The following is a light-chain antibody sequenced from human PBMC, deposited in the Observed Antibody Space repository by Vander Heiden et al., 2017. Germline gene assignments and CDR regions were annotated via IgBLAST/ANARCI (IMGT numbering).Light chain of an antibody. CDR3: QQRSNWPGFT. CDR2: YVS. Sequence: ILSVSPGESSTFSCSAIHSVSCYLFWYYQKPAQAPRLLLYYVSNRATGIPARFSGSGSWTDFSPPISSLEPDEFAVFYCQQRSNWPGFTFGPGTKVDIK. V-gene: IGKV3-11*01. J-gene: IGKJ3*01. CDR1: HSVSCY.